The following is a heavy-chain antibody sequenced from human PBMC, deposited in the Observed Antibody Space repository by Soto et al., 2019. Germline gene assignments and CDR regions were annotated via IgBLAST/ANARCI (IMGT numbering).Heavy chain of an antibody. CDR3: ARVTPGNNLYYFSGLDF. Sequence: PGGSLRLSCVASGSTFDTYGIHWVRQAPGKGLQWVALISYEGSNTYYADSVRGRFTISRDNSKNSLYLQMNTLKPEDTGVYYCARVTPGNNLYYFSGLDFWGQGTSVTVSS. D-gene: IGHD1-1*01. V-gene: IGHV3-30-3*01. CDR2: ISYEGSNT. J-gene: IGHJ6*02. CDR1: GSTFDTYG.